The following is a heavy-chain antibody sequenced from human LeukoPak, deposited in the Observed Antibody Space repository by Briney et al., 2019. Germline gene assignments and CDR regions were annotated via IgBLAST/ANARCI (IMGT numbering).Heavy chain of an antibody. CDR2: IWYDGSNK. CDR3: AREGYLAAFDI. CDR1: GFTFSSYG. V-gene: IGHV3-33*01. J-gene: IGHJ3*02. D-gene: IGHD6-13*01. Sequence: PGGSLRLSCAASGFTFSSYGMHWVRQAPGKGLEWVAVIWYDGSNKYYADSVKGRFTISRDNSKNTLYLQMNSLRAEDTAVYYCAREGYLAAFDIWGQGTMVTASS.